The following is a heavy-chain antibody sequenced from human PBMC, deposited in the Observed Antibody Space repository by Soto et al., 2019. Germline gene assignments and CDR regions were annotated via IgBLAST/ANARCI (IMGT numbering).Heavy chain of an antibody. CDR3: ARDRVGYCSGDSCYESGSDP. V-gene: IGHV4-31*03. J-gene: IGHJ5*02. CDR1: GGSISSGGYY. CDR2: IYYSGST. Sequence: PSETLSLTCTVSGGSISSGGYYWSWIRQHQGKGLEWIGYIYYSGSTYYNPSLKSRVTISVDTSKNQFSLKLSSVTAADTAVYYCARDRVGYCSGDSCYESGSDPWGQGTLVTVSS. D-gene: IGHD2-15*01.